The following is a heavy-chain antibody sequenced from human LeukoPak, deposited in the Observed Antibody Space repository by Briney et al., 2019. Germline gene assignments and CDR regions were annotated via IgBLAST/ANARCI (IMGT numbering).Heavy chain of an antibody. CDR2: IIPIFGTA. Sequence: ASVKVSCKASGGTFSSYAISWVRQAPGQGLEWMGGIIPIFGTANYAQKFQGRVTITADKSTSTAYMELSSLRSEDTAVYYCARGVDTYYYGSGSYSHNSKYYYYYYMDVWGKGTTVTVS. D-gene: IGHD3-10*01. CDR1: GGTFSSYA. J-gene: IGHJ6*03. V-gene: IGHV1-69*06. CDR3: ARGVDTYYYGSGSYSHNSKYYYYYYMDV.